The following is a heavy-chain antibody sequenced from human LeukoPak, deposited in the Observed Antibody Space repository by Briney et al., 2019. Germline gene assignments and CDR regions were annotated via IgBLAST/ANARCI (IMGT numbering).Heavy chain of an antibody. V-gene: IGHV4-30-2*01. CDR2: IYHSGST. D-gene: IGHD1-7*01. Sequence: SETLSLTCTVSGGSISSGGYYWSWIRQPPGKGLEWIGYIYHSGSTYYNPSLKSRVTISVDTSKNQFSLKLSSVTAADTAVYYCARRSVIGTGNWFDPWGQGTLVTVSS. CDR3: ARRSVIGTGNWFDP. CDR1: GGSISSGGYY. J-gene: IGHJ5*02.